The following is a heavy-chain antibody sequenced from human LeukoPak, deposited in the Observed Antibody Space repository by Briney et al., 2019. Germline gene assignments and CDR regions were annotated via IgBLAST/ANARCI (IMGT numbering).Heavy chain of an antibody. D-gene: IGHD2-2*01. V-gene: IGHV1-18*01. Sequence: ASVKVSCKASGYTFTSYGISWVRQAPGQGLEWMGWISAYNGNTNYAQKLQGRVTMTTDTSTSTAYMELRSLRSDDTAVYYCARDRYKGYCSSTGCSGWFDPWGQGTLVTVSS. CDR3: ARDRYKGYCSSTGCSGWFDP. CDR2: ISAYNGNT. J-gene: IGHJ5*02. CDR1: GYTFTSYG.